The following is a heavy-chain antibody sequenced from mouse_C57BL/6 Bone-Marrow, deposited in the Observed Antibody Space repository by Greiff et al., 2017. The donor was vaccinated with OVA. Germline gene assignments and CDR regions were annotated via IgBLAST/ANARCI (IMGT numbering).Heavy chain of an antibody. V-gene: IGHV2-5*01. J-gene: IGHJ4*01. D-gene: IGHD1-1*01. CDR1: GFSLTSYG. Sequence: VKLMESGPGLVPPSQSLSITCTVSGFSLTSYGVHWVRQSPGKGLEWLGVIWRGGSTDYNAAFMSRLSITKDNFKSQVFFKMNSLQADDTAIYYCAKNYYGYAMDYWGQGTSVTVSS. CDR2: IWRGGST. CDR3: AKNYYGYAMDY.